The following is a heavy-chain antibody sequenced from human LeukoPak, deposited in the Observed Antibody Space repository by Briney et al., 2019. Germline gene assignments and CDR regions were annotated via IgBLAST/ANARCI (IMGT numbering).Heavy chain of an antibody. CDR1: GFTFSSYG. Sequence: PGRSLRLSCAASGFTFSSYGMHWVRQAPGKGLEWVAVISYDGSNKYCADCVKGRFTISRDNSKNTLYLQMNSLRAEDTAVYYCAKDSQWLVRSGTYYFDYWGQGTLVTVSS. D-gene: IGHD6-19*01. V-gene: IGHV3-30*18. CDR2: ISYDGSNK. J-gene: IGHJ4*02. CDR3: AKDSQWLVRSGTYYFDY.